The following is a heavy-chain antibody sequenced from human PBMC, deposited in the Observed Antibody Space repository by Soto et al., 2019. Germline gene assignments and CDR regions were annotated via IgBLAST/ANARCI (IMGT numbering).Heavy chain of an antibody. D-gene: IGHD3-10*01. CDR2: IYYRGRT. V-gene: IGHV4-39*01. CDR1: GDSISRSSYY. J-gene: IGHJ4*02. CDR3: ATTYFFGSGSGY. Sequence: QLQLQESGPGLVKPSETLSLTCTVSGDSISRSSYYWGWIRQPPGKGLEWIGSIYYRGRTYYNPSLKGRVPISVDTSKNQFSLKLSSVTAADTAVYYCATTYFFGSGSGYWGQGTLVTVSS.